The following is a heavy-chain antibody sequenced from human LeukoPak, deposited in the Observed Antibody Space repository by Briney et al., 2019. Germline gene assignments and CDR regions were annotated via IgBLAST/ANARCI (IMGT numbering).Heavy chain of an antibody. CDR2: IYYSGST. D-gene: IGHD6-13*01. Sequence: SETLSLTCTVSGGSISRTNYYWDWIRQPPGKGLEWIGNIYYSGSTYYNPSLKSRVTISVDTSKNQFSLKLSSVTAADTAVYYCARHHQQLRSDYFDYWGQGTLVTVSS. V-gene: IGHV4-39*01. CDR3: ARHHQQLRSDYFDY. J-gene: IGHJ4*02. CDR1: GGSISRTNYY.